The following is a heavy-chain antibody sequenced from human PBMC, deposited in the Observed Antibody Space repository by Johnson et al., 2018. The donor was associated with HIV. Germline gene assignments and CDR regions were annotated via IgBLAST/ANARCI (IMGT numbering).Heavy chain of an antibody. Sequence: QVQLVESGGGLVQPGGSLRLSCAASGFTFSSYAMHWVRQAPGKGLEWVAVISYDGSNKYYADSVKGRFTISRDNSKNTLYLQMNSLGAEDTAVYYCARPSEDYSSSSGDAFDIWGQGTMVTVSS. CDR3: ARPSEDYSSSSGDAFDI. CDR2: ISYDGSNK. V-gene: IGHV3-30*04. J-gene: IGHJ3*02. CDR1: GFTFSSYA. D-gene: IGHD6-6*01.